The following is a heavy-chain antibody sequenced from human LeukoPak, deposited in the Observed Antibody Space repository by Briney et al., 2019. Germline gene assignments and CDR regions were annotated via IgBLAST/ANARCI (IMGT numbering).Heavy chain of an antibody. CDR3: AKDTTYYYDSSGQDY. Sequence: GGSLRLSCAASGFTFSSYWMSWVRQAPGKGLEWVSAISGSGGSTYYADSVKGRFTISRDNSKNTLYLQMNSLRAEDTAVYYCAKDTTYYYDSSGQDYWGQGTLVTVSS. V-gene: IGHV3-23*01. D-gene: IGHD3-22*01. CDR2: ISGSGGST. CDR1: GFTFSSYW. J-gene: IGHJ4*02.